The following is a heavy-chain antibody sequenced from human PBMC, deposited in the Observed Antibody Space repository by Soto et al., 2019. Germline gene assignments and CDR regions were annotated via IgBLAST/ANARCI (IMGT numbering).Heavy chain of an antibody. J-gene: IGHJ4*02. D-gene: IGHD3-10*01. CDR3: ARADHYFGSGSGPIFDY. Sequence: QVQLQESGPRLVKPSETLSLTCTISRGSLSSYHWTWIRQPPGKGLEWIGEIHYGGNTNYDPSLRSRVTISVDRSNNQISLRLSSVTAADTALYYCARADHYFGSGSGPIFDYWGQGIVVTVSS. V-gene: IGHV4-59*01. CDR1: RGSLSSYH. CDR2: IHYGGNT.